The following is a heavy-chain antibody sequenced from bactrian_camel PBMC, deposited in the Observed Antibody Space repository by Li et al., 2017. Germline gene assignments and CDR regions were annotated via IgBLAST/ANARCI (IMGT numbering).Heavy chain of an antibody. Sequence: QVQLVESGGDSVQAGGSLTLSCTASGYTRSGYCMGWFRQAPGKEREGVAAIDSDGTTNYADSVKGRFTISKDNAKNTLYLQMNSLKTEDTAMYYCRRGWYGPRTTVERVVGAQGTQVTVS. CDR2: IDSDGTT. J-gene: IGHJ4*01. V-gene: IGHV3S55*01. D-gene: IGHD6*01. CDR1: GYTRSGYC. CDR3: RRGWYGPRTTVERVV.